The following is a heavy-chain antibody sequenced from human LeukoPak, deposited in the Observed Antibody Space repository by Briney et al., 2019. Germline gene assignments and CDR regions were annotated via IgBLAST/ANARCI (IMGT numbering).Heavy chain of an antibody. D-gene: IGHD3-10*01. CDR3: ARDSGAAHGMDV. Sequence: SVKVSCKASGGTFSSYAISWVRQAPGQGLEWMGGVIPIFGTANYAQKFQGRVTITADESTSTAYMELSSLRSVDTAVYYCARDSGAAHGMDVWGKGTTVTVSS. CDR2: VIPIFGTA. V-gene: IGHV1-69*13. CDR1: GGTFSSYA. J-gene: IGHJ6*04.